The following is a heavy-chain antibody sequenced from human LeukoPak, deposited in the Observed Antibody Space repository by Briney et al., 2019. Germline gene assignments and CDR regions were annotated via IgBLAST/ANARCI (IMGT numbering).Heavy chain of an antibody. CDR2: INHSGST. D-gene: IGHD3-10*01. CDR3: ARGRNRFGGLK. J-gene: IGHJ4*02. CDR1: GGPFSGYY. Sequence: SETLSLTCAVYGGPFSGYYWSWIRQPPGKGLEWIGEINHSGSTNYNPSLKSRVTISVDTSKNQFSLKLSSVTAADTAVYYCARGRNRFGGLKWGQGTLVTVSS. V-gene: IGHV4-34*01.